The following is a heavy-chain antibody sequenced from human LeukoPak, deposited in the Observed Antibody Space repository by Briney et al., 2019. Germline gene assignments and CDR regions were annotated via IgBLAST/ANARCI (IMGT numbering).Heavy chain of an antibody. CDR3: AGVGSSSWFSFDY. J-gene: IGHJ4*02. V-gene: IGHV4-59*12. D-gene: IGHD6-13*01. Sequence: PSETLSLTCAVSGGSIGSYYWSWIRQPPGKGLEWIGYIHDSGSTNYNPSLKSRVTMSVDTAKNQFSLKLRSVTAADTAVYYCAGVGSSSWFSFDYWGQGTPVTVSS. CDR2: IHDSGST. CDR1: GGSIGSYY.